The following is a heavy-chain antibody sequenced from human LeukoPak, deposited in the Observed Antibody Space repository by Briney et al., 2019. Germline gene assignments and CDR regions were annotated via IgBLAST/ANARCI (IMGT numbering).Heavy chain of an antibody. Sequence: GGSLRLSCAASGFTFSSYCMHWVRQAPGKGLEWVAVISYDGSNKYYADSVKGRFTISRDNSKNTLYLQMNSLRAEDTAVYYCAKDQGYCSGGSCYSGDYWGQGTLVTVSS. D-gene: IGHD2-15*01. CDR1: GFTFSSYC. CDR3: AKDQGYCSGGSCYSGDY. V-gene: IGHV3-30*18. J-gene: IGHJ4*02. CDR2: ISYDGSNK.